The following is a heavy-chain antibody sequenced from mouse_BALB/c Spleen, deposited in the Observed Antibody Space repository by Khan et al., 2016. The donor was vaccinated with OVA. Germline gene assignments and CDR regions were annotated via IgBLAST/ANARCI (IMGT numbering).Heavy chain of an antibody. Sequence: EVQLQQSGPELMKPGTSVKVSCKASDYSFTDYNMFWVKQSLGKSLEWIGYIDPYNGGTNYNQKFEGKATLTVDKSSSTAFMHLNSLTSEDSAVYYCALIYYYGTGFDYWGQGTTLTVSS. D-gene: IGHD1-1*01. CDR1: DYSFTDYN. CDR2: IDPYNGGT. CDR3: ALIYYYGTGFDY. V-gene: IGHV1S135*01. J-gene: IGHJ2*01.